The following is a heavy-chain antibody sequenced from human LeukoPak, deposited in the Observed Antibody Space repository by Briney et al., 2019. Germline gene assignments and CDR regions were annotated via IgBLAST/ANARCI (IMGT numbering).Heavy chain of an antibody. D-gene: IGHD3-22*01. J-gene: IGHJ4*02. CDR1: GFSVTSNH. CDR3: AATYYYDGSGDY. Sequence: GGSLRLSCAASGFSVTSNHMNWVRQAPGKGLEWVSYISSTGSNIYYADSVKGRFTISRDNAKNSLYLLMNSLRTEDTAVYYCAATYYYDGSGDYWGQGTLVTVSS. V-gene: IGHV3-48*03. CDR2: ISSTGSNI.